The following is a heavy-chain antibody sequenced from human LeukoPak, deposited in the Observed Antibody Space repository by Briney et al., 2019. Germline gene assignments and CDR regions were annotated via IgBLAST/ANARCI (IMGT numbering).Heavy chain of an antibody. J-gene: IGHJ4*02. CDR2: IKQDGSEK. V-gene: IGHV3-7*01. Sequence: GGSLRLPCAASGFTFSSYWMSWVRQAPGKGLEWVANIKQDGSEKYYVDSVKGRFTISRDNAKNSLYLQMNSLRAEDTAVYYCARHFYGSGSYKSTPFDYWGQGTLVTVSS. D-gene: IGHD3-10*01. CDR3: ARHFYGSGSYKSTPFDY. CDR1: GFTFSSYW.